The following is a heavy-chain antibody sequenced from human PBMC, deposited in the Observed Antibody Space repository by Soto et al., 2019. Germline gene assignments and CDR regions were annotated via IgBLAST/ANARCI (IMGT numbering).Heavy chain of an antibody. D-gene: IGHD6-19*01. Sequence: EVQLVESGGGLVKPGGSLRLSCVASGFTFSTYSMNWVRQAPGKGLEWVSSISSNSKNVFYADSVKGRFTISRDNAKNPLYLQMNSLTAEDTAEYYCARPQNPRGSYHGGYWRQGTLVTVSS. V-gene: IGHV3-21*01. CDR2: ISSNSKNV. CDR3: ARPQNPRGSYHGGY. CDR1: GFTFSTYS. J-gene: IGHJ4*02.